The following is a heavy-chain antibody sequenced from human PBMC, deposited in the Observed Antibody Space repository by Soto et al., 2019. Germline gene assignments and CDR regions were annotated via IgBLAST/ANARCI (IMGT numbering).Heavy chain of an antibody. V-gene: IGHV3-73*01. CDR2: IRSKANSYAT. CDR3: TRPGSSGSYPDY. CDR1: GFTFSGSA. Sequence: EVQLVESGGGLVQPGGSLKLSCAASGFTFSGSAMHWVRQASGKGLEWVGRIRSKANSYATAYAASVKGRFTISRDDSKNTAYLQMNSLKTEDTAVYYCTRPGSSGSYPDYWGQGTLVTVSS. J-gene: IGHJ4*02. D-gene: IGHD1-26*01.